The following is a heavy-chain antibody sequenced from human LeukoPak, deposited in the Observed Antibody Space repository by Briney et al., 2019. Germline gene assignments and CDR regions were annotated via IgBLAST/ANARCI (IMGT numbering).Heavy chain of an antibody. J-gene: IGHJ4*02. CDR2: IYISGST. Sequence: PSETLSLTCTVSGGSFSSGLYYWTWTRQPAGTGLEWIGRIYISGSTNYNPSLKSRVTISRQTSKNEFSLKLSSVTAADTAVYYCARDSRRDGYNLDYWGRGTLVTVSS. D-gene: IGHD5-24*01. V-gene: IGHV4-61*02. CDR3: ARDSRRDGYNLDY. CDR1: GGSFSSGLYY.